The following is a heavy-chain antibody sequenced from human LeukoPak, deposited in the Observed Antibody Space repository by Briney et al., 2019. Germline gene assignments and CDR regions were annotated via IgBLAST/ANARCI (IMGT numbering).Heavy chain of an antibody. CDR1: GFTFSSYG. CDR3: AKDLEYNWNDAGY. J-gene: IGHJ4*02. CDR2: ISGSGGST. V-gene: IGHV3-23*01. Sequence: GGSLRLSCAASGFTFSSYGMHWVRQAPGKGLEWVSAISGSGGSTYYADSVKGRFTISRDNSKNTLYLQMNSLRAEDTAVYYRAKDLEYNWNDAGYWGQGTLVTVSS. D-gene: IGHD1-1*01.